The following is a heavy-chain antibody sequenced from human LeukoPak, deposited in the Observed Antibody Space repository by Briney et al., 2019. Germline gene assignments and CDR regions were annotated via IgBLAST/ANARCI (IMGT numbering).Heavy chain of an antibody. CDR1: GFTFSSYA. Sequence: GGSLRLSCAASGFTFSSYAMSWVRQAPGKGLEWVSAISYSGGSTYYADSVKGRFTISRDNSKNTLYQQMNSLRAEDTAVYYCAKDKGAVAGTGRTDYWGQGTLVTVSS. J-gene: IGHJ4*02. CDR2: ISYSGGST. V-gene: IGHV3-23*01. CDR3: AKDKGAVAGTGRTDY. D-gene: IGHD6-19*01.